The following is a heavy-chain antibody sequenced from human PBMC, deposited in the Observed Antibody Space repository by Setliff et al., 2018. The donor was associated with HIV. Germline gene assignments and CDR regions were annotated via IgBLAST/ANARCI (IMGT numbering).Heavy chain of an antibody. D-gene: IGHD3-22*01. CDR2: LHLSGDT. J-gene: IGHJ6*02. CDR3: ARSRTSSGYYGVTGYGMDV. CDR1: GDSISSDSYY. Sequence: SETLSLTCTVSGDSISSDSYYWSWIRQPAGKGLEWIGRLHLSGDTNYNPSLKSRVTISVATSKNQFSLKLNSVTTADTDVYYCARSRTSSGYYGVTGYGMDVWGQGTTVTVS. V-gene: IGHV4-61*10.